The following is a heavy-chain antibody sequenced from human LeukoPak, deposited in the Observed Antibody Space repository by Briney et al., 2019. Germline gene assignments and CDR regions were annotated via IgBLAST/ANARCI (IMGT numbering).Heavy chain of an antibody. CDR3: TAISGSGWRGDYGWYYYMDV. D-gene: IGHD6-19*01. J-gene: IGHJ6*03. Sequence: PGGSLRLSCAASGLSFSHAWMSWVRQAPGKGLEWVGHLKSKTDGGTTDYAAPVKGRFTISRDESKTTMYLQLNSLKTDDTAVYYCTAISGSGWRGDYGWYYYMDVWGKGTTVTVSS. CDR1: GLSFSHAW. V-gene: IGHV3-15*01. CDR2: LKSKTDGGTT.